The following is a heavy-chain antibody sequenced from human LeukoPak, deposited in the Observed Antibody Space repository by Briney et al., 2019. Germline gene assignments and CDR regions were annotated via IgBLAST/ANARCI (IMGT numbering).Heavy chain of an antibody. CDR2: INHSGST. Sequence: SETLSLTCAVYGGSFSGYYWSWIRQPPGKGLEWIGEINHSGSTNYNPSLKSRVTISVDTSKNQFSLKLSSVTAADTAVYYCARLRYSSSWYRGRYFDHWGQGTLVTVSS. V-gene: IGHV4-34*01. CDR3: ARLRYSSSWYRGRYFDH. CDR1: GGSFSGYY. J-gene: IGHJ4*02. D-gene: IGHD6-13*01.